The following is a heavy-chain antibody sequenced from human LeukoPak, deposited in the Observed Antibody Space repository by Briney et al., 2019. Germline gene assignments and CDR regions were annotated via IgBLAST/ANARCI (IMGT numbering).Heavy chain of an antibody. CDR2: IGDSGVAT. Sequence: PGGSLRLSCAGSGFTFSSYTMTWVRQAPGKGLEWVSSIGDSGVATTYADSVKGRFTISRDNSKNTVYLQMNSLRAEDTAVYYCANQQKGAAVANFYYYGMDVWGQGTTVTVSS. V-gene: IGHV3-23*01. CDR1: GFTFSSYT. D-gene: IGHD6-19*01. J-gene: IGHJ6*02. CDR3: ANQQKGAAVANFYYYGMDV.